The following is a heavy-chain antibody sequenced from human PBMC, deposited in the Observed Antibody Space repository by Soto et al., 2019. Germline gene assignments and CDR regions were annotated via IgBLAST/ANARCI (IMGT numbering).Heavy chain of an antibody. D-gene: IGHD2-8*01. CDR1: GFTFSSYS. CDR2: ISSSSSTI. V-gene: IGHV3-48*02. Sequence: PGGSLRLSCAASGFTFSSYSMNWVRQAPGKGLEWVSYISSSSSTIYYADSVKGRFTISRDNAKNSLYLQMNSLRDEDTAVYYCARDRGCTNGVCYLHLGGMDVWGQGTTVTVSS. CDR3: ARDRGCTNGVCYLHLGGMDV. J-gene: IGHJ6*02.